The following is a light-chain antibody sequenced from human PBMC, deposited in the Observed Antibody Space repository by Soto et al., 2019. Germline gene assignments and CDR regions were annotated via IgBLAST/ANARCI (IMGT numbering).Light chain of an antibody. J-gene: IGKJ2*01. CDR3: QQYHNWPPYT. CDR2: AAS. CDR1: QSINNN. Sequence: EIVMTQSPATLSVSPGERATLSCRASQSINNNLAWYQQRPGQAPRLLIYAASTRASAIPARFSGGGSGTEFTLTISSLRSEDFAVYYCQQYHNWPPYTFGQGTKLEIK. V-gene: IGKV3-15*01.